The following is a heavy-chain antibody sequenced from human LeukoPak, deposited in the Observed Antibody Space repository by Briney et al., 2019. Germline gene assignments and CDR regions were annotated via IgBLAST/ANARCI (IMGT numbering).Heavy chain of an antibody. D-gene: IGHD3-10*01. Sequence: GGSLRLSCAGSGFTFSSYDMHWVRQPAGKGLEWVAGIDTAGATYYPAPVRGRFTISRENGRNSFFLQRNSLRAGDTSVYYCARGGYFGSGPMDVWGQGTTVTVYS. V-gene: IGHV3-13*01. J-gene: IGHJ6*02. CDR2: IDTAGAT. CDR1: GFTFSSYD. CDR3: ARGGYFGSGPMDV.